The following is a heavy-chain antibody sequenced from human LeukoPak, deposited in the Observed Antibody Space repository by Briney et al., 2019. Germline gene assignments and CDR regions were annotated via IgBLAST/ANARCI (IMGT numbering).Heavy chain of an antibody. V-gene: IGHV4-59*01. D-gene: IGHD2-15*01. CDR2: IYYSGST. Sequence: SETLSLTCTVSGGSLSSYYWSWIRQPPGKGLEWIGNIYYSGSTNYNPSLKSRVTISIDTSKNQFSLKVSSVTATDTAVYYCARDGGGKSRPFDYWGQGTPVTVSS. CDR3: ARDGGGKSRPFDY. J-gene: IGHJ4*02. CDR1: GGSLSSYY.